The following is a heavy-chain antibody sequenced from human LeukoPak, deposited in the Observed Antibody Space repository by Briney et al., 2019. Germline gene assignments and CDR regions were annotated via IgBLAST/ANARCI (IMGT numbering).Heavy chain of an antibody. Sequence: ASVKVSCKASGYTFTSYDINWVRQATGQGLEWMGWMNPNSGNTGYAQKFQGRVTMTRNTFISTAYMELSSLRSEDTAVYYCARGRVYCSGGSCYNWFDPWGQGTLVTVSS. CDR2: MNPNSGNT. V-gene: IGHV1-8*01. CDR3: ARGRVYCSGGSCYNWFDP. CDR1: GYTFTSYD. J-gene: IGHJ5*02. D-gene: IGHD2-15*01.